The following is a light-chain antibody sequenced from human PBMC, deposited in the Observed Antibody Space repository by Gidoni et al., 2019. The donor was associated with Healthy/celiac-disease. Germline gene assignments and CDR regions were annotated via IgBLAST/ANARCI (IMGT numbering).Light chain of an antibody. J-gene: IGKJ4*01. Sequence: DIQLTQSPSFLSASVGDRVTSTCRASQGISSYLAWYQQKPGKAPTLLVYAASTLQSGVPSRFSGSGSGTEFTLTISSLQPEDFATYYCQQLNSYPALTFGGGTKVEIK. V-gene: IGKV1-9*01. CDR1: QGISSY. CDR2: AAS. CDR3: QQLNSYPALT.